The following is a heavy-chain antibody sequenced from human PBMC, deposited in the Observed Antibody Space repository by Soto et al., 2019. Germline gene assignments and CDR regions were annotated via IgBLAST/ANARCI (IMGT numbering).Heavy chain of an antibody. Sequence: EVQLVESGGGLIQPGGSLRLSCAASGFTVSGHYMSWVRQAPGKGLEWVSVIYSGGSTYYANSVTGRFTISRDNSRNTVHRQMNSLRAEDTAVYYCARDRTISDYRSSGALGLWGQGTLVSVSS. V-gene: IGHV3-66*01. D-gene: IGHD6-6*01. CDR1: GFTVSGHY. J-gene: IGHJ4*02. CDR2: IYSGGST. CDR3: ARDRTISDYRSSGALGL.